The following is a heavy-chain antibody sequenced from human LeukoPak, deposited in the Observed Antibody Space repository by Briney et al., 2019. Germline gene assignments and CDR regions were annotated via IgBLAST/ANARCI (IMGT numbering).Heavy chain of an antibody. Sequence: ASVKVSCKASGYTFTSYDINWVRQATGQGLEGMGWMNPNSGNTGYAQKFQGRVTMTRNTSISTAYMELSSLTSEDTAVYYCARRSMTAVTTTWGQGTLVTVSS. CDR1: GYTFTSYD. J-gene: IGHJ5*02. CDR2: MNPNSGNT. CDR3: ARRSMTAVTTT. D-gene: IGHD4-17*01. V-gene: IGHV1-8*01.